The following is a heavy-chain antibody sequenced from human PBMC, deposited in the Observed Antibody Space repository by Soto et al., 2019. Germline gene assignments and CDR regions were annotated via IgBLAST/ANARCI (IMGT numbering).Heavy chain of an antibody. Sequence: SGPTLVNPTQTLTLTCTFSGFSLSTSGMCVSWIRQPPGKALEWLARIDWDDDKYYSTSLKTRLTISKDTSKNQVVLTMTNMDPVDTATYYCAQSERYSSDYQYYYVMDVWGQGTTVTVSS. CDR1: GFSLSTSGMC. CDR2: IDWDDDK. D-gene: IGHD5-18*01. J-gene: IGHJ6*02. CDR3: AQSERYSSDYQYYYVMDV. V-gene: IGHV2-70*12.